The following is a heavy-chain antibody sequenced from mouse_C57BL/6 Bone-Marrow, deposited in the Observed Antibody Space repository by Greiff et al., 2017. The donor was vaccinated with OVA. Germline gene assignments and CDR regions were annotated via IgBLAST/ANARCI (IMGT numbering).Heavy chain of an antibody. CDR2: IYPGDGDT. V-gene: IGHV1-82*01. J-gene: IGHJ4*01. CDR3: AHRDYYAMDY. CDR1: GYAFSSSW. Sequence: VKLMESGPELVTPGASVKISCKASGYAFSSSWMNWVKQRPGKGLEWIGRIYPGDGDTNYNGKFKGKATLTADKSSSTAYMQLSSLTSEDSAVCFWAHRDYYAMDYWGQGTSVTVSS.